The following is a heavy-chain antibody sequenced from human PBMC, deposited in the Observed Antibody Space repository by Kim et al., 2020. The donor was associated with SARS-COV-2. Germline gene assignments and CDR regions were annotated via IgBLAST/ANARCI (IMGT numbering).Heavy chain of an antibody. CDR3: ARVSRSSWGYYYYGMDG. D-gene: IGHD6-6*01. V-gene: IGHV1-18*01. J-gene: IGHJ6*04. CDR2: ISAYNGNT. CDR1: GYTFTSYG. Sequence: ASVKVSCKASGYTFTSYGISWVRQAPGQGLEWMGWISAYNGNTNYAQKLQGRVTMTTDTSTSTAYMELRSLRSDDTAVYYCARVSRSSWGYYYYGMDGWGEGTTVTVSS.